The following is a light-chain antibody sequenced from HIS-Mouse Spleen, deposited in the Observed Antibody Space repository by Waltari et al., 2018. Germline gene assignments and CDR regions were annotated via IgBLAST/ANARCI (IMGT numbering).Light chain of an antibody. Sequence: EIVVTQSPGTLSLSPGERATLSCRASQSVSSSYLACYQQNPGQAPRLLIYGASSRATGIPDRFSGSGSGTDFTLTISRLEPEDFALYYCQQYGSSPLTFGGGTKVEIK. CDR2: GAS. V-gene: IGKV3-20*01. CDR1: QSVSSSY. J-gene: IGKJ4*01. CDR3: QQYGSSPLT.